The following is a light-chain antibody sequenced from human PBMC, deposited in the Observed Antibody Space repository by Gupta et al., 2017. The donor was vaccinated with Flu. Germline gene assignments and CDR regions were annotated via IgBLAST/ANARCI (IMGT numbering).Light chain of an antibody. J-gene: IGKJ2*01. CDR2: ATS. CDR1: QRVNFY. CDR3: QQRDNTPWA. V-gene: IGKV1-39*01. Sequence: DIQMTQFPPALSASVGDRVTITCRASQRVNFYVNWYQQRPGKAPELLIYATSTVRSGVPTRFSGSGSETNFTLTISRQQREDFATYYCQQRDNTPWAFGQGTNLDIK.